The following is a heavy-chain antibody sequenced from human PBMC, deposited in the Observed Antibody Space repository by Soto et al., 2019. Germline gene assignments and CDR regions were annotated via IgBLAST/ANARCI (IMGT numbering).Heavy chain of an antibody. D-gene: IGHD3-9*01. CDR2: IYYSGST. J-gene: IGHJ4*02. Sequence: SETLSLTCTVSGGSVSSGSYYWSWIRQPPGKGLEWIGYIYYSGSTNYNPSLKSRVTISVDTSKNQFSLKLSSVTAADTAVYYCARGLHVLRYFDWSYYFDYWGQGALVTVSS. CDR3: ARGLHVLRYFDWSYYFDY. CDR1: GGSVSSGSYY. V-gene: IGHV4-61*01.